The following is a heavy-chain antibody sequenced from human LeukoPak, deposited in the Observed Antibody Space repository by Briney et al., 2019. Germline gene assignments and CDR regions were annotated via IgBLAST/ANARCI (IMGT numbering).Heavy chain of an antibody. CDR1: GFTFSSYW. CDR2: INSDGSST. Sequence: GGSLRLSCAASGFTFSSYWMHWVRQAPGKGLVWVSRINSDGSSTSYADSVKGRFTISRDNAKNTLYLQMNSLRAEDTAVYYCAKEGSAYDPGFFDYWGQGTLVTVSS. D-gene: IGHD5-12*01. CDR3: AKEGSAYDPGFFDY. V-gene: IGHV3-74*01. J-gene: IGHJ4*02.